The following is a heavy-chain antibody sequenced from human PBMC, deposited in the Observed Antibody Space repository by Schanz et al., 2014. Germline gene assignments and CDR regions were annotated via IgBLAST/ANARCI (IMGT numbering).Heavy chain of an antibody. D-gene: IGHD3-16*01. Sequence: VQLVESGGGVVQPGRSLRLSCATSGFTFSSYGMHWVRQAPGKGLEWVSYISSSSSYIYYADSMKGRFTISRDNAKNSLYLQMNSLRAEDTAVYYCARDYAGFDYWGQGALVTVSS. V-gene: IGHV3-21*01. J-gene: IGHJ4*02. CDR3: ARDYAGFDY. CDR2: ISSSSSYI. CDR1: GFTFSSYG.